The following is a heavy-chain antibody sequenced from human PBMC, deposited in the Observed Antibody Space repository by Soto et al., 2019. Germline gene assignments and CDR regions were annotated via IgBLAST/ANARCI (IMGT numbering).Heavy chain of an antibody. CDR3: AKDKLYSNYEHYFDY. D-gene: IGHD4-4*01. J-gene: IGHJ4*02. CDR1: GFTFENYA. V-gene: IGHV3-9*01. Sequence: EVQLVESGGGLVQPGRSLRLSCAASGFTFENYAMHWVRQAPGKGLAWVSGISWHSGNIGYADSVRGRFTISRDNAKNSLYVQMNSLRPEDTGLYYCAKDKLYSNYEHYFDYWGQGTLVTVSS. CDR2: ISWHSGNI.